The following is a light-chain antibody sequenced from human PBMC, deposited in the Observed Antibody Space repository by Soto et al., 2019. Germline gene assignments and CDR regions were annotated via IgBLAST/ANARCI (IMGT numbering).Light chain of an antibody. Sequence: QSVLTQPPSVSAAPGQMVTISCSGSSSNIGNDYVSWYQHLPGTAPKLLIYDNYKRPSGIPDRFSGSKSGTSATLGITGLETGDEADYYCGTWDSSLSAAVFGGGTKLTVL. CDR2: DNY. J-gene: IGLJ3*02. V-gene: IGLV1-51*01. CDR1: SSNIGNDY. CDR3: GTWDSSLSAAV.